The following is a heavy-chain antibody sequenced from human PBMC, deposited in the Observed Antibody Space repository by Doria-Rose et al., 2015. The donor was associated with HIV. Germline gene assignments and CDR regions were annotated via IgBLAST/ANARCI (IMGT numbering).Heavy chain of an antibody. J-gene: IGHJ4*02. Sequence: SGPVLVKPTETLTLTCTVSGVSLSSPGVGVSWIRQPPGKALEWLANIFSDGERSYKTSLKSRLTISRCTSKSQVVLTMTNMDPVDTATYYCARIKSSRWYHKYYFDFWGQGTLVIVSA. CDR3: ARIKSSRWYHKYYFDF. V-gene: IGHV2-26*01. CDR2: IFSDGER. D-gene: IGHD6-13*01. CDR1: GVSLSSPGVG.